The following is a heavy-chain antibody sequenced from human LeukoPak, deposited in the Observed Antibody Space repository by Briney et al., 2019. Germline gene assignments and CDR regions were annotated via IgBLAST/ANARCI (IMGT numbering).Heavy chain of an antibody. D-gene: IGHD4-11*01. Sequence: GGSLRLSCAASGFTFSNYAMNWVRQAPGKGLEWVSSISSSSTYIYYADSVKGRFTISRDNAKNSLYLQMNSLRAEDTAVYYCARDQTVTSPNAFDIWGQGTMVTVSS. J-gene: IGHJ3*02. CDR1: GFTFSNYA. CDR3: ARDQTVTSPNAFDI. CDR2: ISSSSTYI. V-gene: IGHV3-21*01.